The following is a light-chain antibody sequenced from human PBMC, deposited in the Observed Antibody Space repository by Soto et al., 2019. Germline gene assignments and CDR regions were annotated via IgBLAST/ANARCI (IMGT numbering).Light chain of an antibody. CDR2: GNN. J-gene: IGLJ1*01. CDR3: QSFDTNLSAYV. Sequence: QAVVTQPPSVSGAPGQRVTISCTGNNSNIGAGYDAHWYQQLPGAVPKIVSYGNNIRPSGVSNRFSGSKSGTSSSLAINGHQAEEEADYYCQSFDTNLSAYVFGTGTKLTVL. CDR1: NSNIGAGYD. V-gene: IGLV1-40*01.